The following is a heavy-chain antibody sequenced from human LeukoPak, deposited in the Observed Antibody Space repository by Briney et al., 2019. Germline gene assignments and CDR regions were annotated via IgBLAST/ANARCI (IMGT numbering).Heavy chain of an antibody. CDR2: ISAYNDHI. CDR3: ARGRLRVGVIEF. CDR1: GYTFTSYD. J-gene: IGHJ4*02. V-gene: IGHV1-18*04. D-gene: IGHD3-10*01. Sequence: GASVKVSCRAAGYTFTSYDISWVRQAPGQGLDWVGWISAYNDHINYVQQIQGRVTMPKDTSQSPAYMELRSLRSDDTAVYYCARGRLRVGVIEFWGQGPVVTVSS.